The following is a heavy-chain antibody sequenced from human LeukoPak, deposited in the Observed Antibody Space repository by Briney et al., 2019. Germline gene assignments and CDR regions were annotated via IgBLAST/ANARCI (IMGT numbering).Heavy chain of an antibody. J-gene: IGHJ4*02. CDR2: INHSGST. D-gene: IGHD6-13*01. CDR3: ASYSIAAADFDY. Sequence: SETLSLTCTVYGGSFSGYYWSWIRQSPGKGLEWIGEINHSGSTNYNPSLKSRVTISVDTSKNQFSLKLSSVTAADTAVYYCASYSIAAADFDYWGQGTLVTVSS. V-gene: IGHV4-34*01. CDR1: GGSFSGYY.